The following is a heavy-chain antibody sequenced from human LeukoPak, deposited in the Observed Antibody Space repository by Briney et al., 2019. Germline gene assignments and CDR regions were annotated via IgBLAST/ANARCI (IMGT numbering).Heavy chain of an antibody. V-gene: IGHV3-9*01. D-gene: IGHD3-10*01. CDR2: ISWNSGSI. Sequence: GGSLRLSCAASGFTFDDYAMHWVRQAPGKGLEWVSGISWNSGSIGYADSVKGRFTISRDNVKNSLYLQMNSLRAEDTALYYCAKGSRSSASVWFGYWGQGTLVTVSS. CDR1: GFTFDDYA. J-gene: IGHJ4*02. CDR3: AKGSRSSASVWFGY.